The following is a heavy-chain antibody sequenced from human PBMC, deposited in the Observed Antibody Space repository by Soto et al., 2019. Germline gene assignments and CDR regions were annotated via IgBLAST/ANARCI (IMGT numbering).Heavy chain of an antibody. Sequence: EVQLLESGGGLVQPGGSLRLSCAASGFTFSNYAMSWVRQAPGKGLEWVSGIGGRATSAYYADSAKGRFAISRDNAYNTLFLQLNSLRAEDTAVYYCAKSRYSDSSGDYYDFWGQGTLVTVSS. J-gene: IGHJ4*02. D-gene: IGHD3-22*01. V-gene: IGHV3-23*01. CDR2: IGGRATSA. CDR3: AKSRYSDSSGDYYDF. CDR1: GFTFSNYA.